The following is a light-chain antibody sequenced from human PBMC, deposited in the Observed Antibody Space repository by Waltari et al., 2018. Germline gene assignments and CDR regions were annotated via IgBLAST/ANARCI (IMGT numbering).Light chain of an antibody. J-gene: IGLJ3*02. CDR3: CSYAGSGTWV. V-gene: IGLV2-23*01. Sequence: QSALTQPASVSGSPGQSITISCTGTSSDVGNYNPVSWYQQHPGKAPKLMIYEDNKRPSGVSNRFSGSKSGNTASLTISGLQAEDEADYHCCSYAGSGTWVFGGGTKLTVL. CDR1: SSDVGNYNP. CDR2: EDN.